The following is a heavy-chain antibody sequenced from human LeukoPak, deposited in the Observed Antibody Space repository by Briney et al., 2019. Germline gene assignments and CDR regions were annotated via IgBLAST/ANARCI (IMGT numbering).Heavy chain of an antibody. CDR2: ISGSGSST. Sequence: PGGSLRLSCAASGFTVSSNYMSWVRQAPGKGLEWVSAISGSGSSTYYADSVRGRFTISRDSSKNTLYLQMNSLRAEDTAVYYCAKDGDYGFWRGYCSGDCFGYWGQGTLVTVSS. D-gene: IGHD3-3*01. CDR3: AKDGDYGFWRGYCSGDCFGY. J-gene: IGHJ4*02. V-gene: IGHV3-23*01. CDR1: GFTVSSNY.